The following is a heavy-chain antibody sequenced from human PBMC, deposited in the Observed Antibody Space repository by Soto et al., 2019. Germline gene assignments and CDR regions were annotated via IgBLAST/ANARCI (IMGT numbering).Heavy chain of an antibody. D-gene: IGHD2-15*01. Sequence: QAQLVQSGAEVKKPGASVKVSCQAGGYTFADYGISWVRQAPGQGLEWMGWIGPYNGNTNYAQNLQDRVIMTTDTSTNTAYMELRSLRSDDTALYYCARCYCSVGSCYTCWHFDLWGRGTLLTVSS. J-gene: IGHJ2*01. CDR2: IGPYNGNT. CDR1: GYTFADYG. V-gene: IGHV1-18*01. CDR3: ARCYCSVGSCYTCWHFDL.